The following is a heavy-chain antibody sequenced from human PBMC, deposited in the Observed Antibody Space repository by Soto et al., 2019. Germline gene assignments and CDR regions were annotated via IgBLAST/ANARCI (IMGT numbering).Heavy chain of an antibody. D-gene: IGHD2-15*01. V-gene: IGHV3-30*04. CDR1: GFAFSTYS. CDR3: AREERTSSYYYFYD. J-gene: IGHJ4*02. Sequence: QVQLVESGGGVVQPGRSLRLSCGASGFAFSTYSMHWVRQAPGKGLEWVAVISYDGRQEYYGDSVKGRFTVSRDNPKNTLYLQMNSLRTEDSAVYYCAREERTSSYYYFYDWGQGTLVTVSS. CDR2: ISYDGRQE.